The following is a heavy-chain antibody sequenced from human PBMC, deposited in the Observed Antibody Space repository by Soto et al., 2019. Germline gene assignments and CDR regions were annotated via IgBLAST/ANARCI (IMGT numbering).Heavy chain of an antibody. Sequence: SVKVSCKASGYTFTNFGISWVRQAPGQGLEWMGRIIPILGIANYAQKFQGRVTITADKSTSTAYMELSSLRSEDTAVYYCASFITISCPGSGLFDPWGQRTLDTGSS. CDR2: IIPILGIA. J-gene: IGHJ5*02. CDR1: GYTFTNFG. D-gene: IGHD3-9*01. CDR3: ASFITISCPGSGLFDP. V-gene: IGHV1-69*04.